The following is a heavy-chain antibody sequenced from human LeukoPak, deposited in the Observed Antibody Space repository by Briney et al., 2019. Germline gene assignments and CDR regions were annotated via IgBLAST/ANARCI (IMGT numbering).Heavy chain of an antibody. Sequence: SETLSLTCTVSGGSISISNYYWGWVRQPPGRGLEWIGSISYSGTYYNPSLKSRLTISVDTSKNYFSLNLRSVTAADTAVYYCARRTSNPVGAIDYWGQGTLVTVSS. V-gene: IGHV4-39*01. D-gene: IGHD1-26*01. CDR3: ARRTSNPVGAIDY. CDR1: GGSISISNYY. CDR2: ISYSGT. J-gene: IGHJ4*02.